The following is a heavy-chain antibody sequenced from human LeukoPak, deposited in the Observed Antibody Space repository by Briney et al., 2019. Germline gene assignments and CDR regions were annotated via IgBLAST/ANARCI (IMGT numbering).Heavy chain of an antibody. J-gene: IGHJ4*02. CDR3: ARDRPRYCSSTSCYALVY. CDR1: GFTFSSYG. Sequence: PGGSLRLSCAASGFTFSSYGLHWVRQAPGKGLEWVAVIWYDGSNKYYADSVKGRFTISRDNSKNTLYLQMNSLRAEDTAVYYCARDRPRYCSSTSCYALVYWGQGTLVTVSS. D-gene: IGHD2-2*01. V-gene: IGHV3-33*01. CDR2: IWYDGSNK.